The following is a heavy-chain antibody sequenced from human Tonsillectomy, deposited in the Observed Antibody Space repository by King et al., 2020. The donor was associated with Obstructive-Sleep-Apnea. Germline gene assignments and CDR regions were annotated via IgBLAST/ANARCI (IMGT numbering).Heavy chain of an antibody. D-gene: IGHD5-18*01. J-gene: IGHJ4*02. CDR1: GYSISTYY. Sequence: QLQESGPGLVKPSATLSLTCTVSGYSISTYYWSGIRQPPGKVLEWIGYIFYCGSTSYNASLKSQVTISVDTSKKQFSLKLRSVTAADTAVYYCARDLGYSYGIDYWGQGTLVTVSS. CDR2: IFYCGST. V-gene: IGHV4-59*01. CDR3: ARDLGYSYGIDY.